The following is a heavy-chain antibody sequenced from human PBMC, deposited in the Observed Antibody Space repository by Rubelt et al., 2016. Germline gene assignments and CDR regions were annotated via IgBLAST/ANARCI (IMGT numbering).Heavy chain of an antibody. V-gene: IGHV1-2*06. J-gene: IGHJ4*02. CDR2: INPNSGDT. CDR3: ARDLAHYDFWSGFFDY. CDR1: GYTFTGYY. D-gene: IGHD3-3*01. Sequence: GYTFTGYYMHWVRQAPGQGLEWMGRINPNSGDTNYAQKFQGRVTMTRDTSISTAYMELSRLISDDTAVYYCARDLAHYDFWSGFFDYWGQGTLLTVSS.